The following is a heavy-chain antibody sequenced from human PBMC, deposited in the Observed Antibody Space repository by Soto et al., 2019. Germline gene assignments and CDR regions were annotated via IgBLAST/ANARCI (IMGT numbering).Heavy chain of an antibody. CDR3: ARDQIAARLLYYYGMDV. CDR1: GYTFTNYG. Sequence: ASVKVSCRASGYTFTNYGISWVRQAPAQGLECMGWISGYNGDTNYAQKFQGRVTMTTDNAKNSLYLQMNSLRAEDTAVYYCARDQIAARLLYYYGMDVWGQGTTVTVSS. J-gene: IGHJ6*02. CDR2: ISGYNGDT. D-gene: IGHD6-6*01. V-gene: IGHV1-18*04.